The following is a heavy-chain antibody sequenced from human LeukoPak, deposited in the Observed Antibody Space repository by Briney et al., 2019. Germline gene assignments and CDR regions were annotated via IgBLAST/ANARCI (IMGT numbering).Heavy chain of an antibody. J-gene: IGHJ5*02. V-gene: IGHV4-4*02. CDR3: ARDHNYGDYERWFDP. CDR1: GGSISSSNW. Sequence: PSGTLSLTCAVSGGSISSSNWWSWVRQPPGKGLEWIGEIYHSGSTYYNPSLKSRVTISVDRSKNQFSLKLSSVTAADTAVYYCARDHNYGDYERWFDPWGQGTLVTVSS. D-gene: IGHD4-17*01. CDR2: IYHSGST.